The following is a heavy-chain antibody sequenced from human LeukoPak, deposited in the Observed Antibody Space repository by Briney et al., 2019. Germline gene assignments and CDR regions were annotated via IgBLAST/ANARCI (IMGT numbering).Heavy chain of an antibody. CDR3: ARDSVNRYSSSWYGGLWHNWFDP. V-gene: IGHV3-48*03. CDR2: ISSSGSTI. CDR1: GFTFSSYE. J-gene: IGHJ5*02. D-gene: IGHD6-13*01. Sequence: PGGSLRLSCAASGFTFSSYEMNWVRQAPGKGLEWVSYISSSGSTIYYADSVKGRFTISRDNAKNSLYLQMNSLRAEDTAVYYCARDSVNRYSSSWYGGLWHNWFDPWGQGTLVTVSS.